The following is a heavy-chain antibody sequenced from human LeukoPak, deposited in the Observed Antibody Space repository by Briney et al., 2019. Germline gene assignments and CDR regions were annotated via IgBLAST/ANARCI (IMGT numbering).Heavy chain of an antibody. CDR2: INPNSGGT. D-gene: IGHD3-10*01. J-gene: IGHJ4*02. CDR3: ASSLYYYGSGSLDY. V-gene: IGHV1-2*02. Sequence: AASVKVSCKASGYTFTGYYMHWVRQAPGQGLEWMGWINPNSGGTNYAQKFQGRVTMTRDTSISTAYMELSRLRSEDTAVYYCASSLYYYGSGSLDYWGQGTLVTVSS. CDR1: GYTFTGYY.